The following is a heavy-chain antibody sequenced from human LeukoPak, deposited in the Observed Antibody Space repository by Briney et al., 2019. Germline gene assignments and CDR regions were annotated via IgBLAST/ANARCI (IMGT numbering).Heavy chain of an antibody. CDR3: ARLMTHGDFDY. V-gene: IGHV3-7*01. CDR1: GFTFSSYW. Sequence: GGSLRLSCAASGFTFSSYWMSWVRQAPGKGLEWVANIKQDGSEKYYVDSVEGRFTISRDNAKDSLYLQMNSLRAEDTAVYYCARLMTHGDFDYWGQGTLVTVSS. CDR2: IKQDGSEK. J-gene: IGHJ4*02.